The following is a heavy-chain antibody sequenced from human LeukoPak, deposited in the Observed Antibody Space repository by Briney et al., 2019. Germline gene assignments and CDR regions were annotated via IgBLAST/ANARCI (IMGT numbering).Heavy chain of an antibody. CDR1: GYTLTELS. CDR2: FDPEDGET. Sequence: ASVKVSCKVSGYTLTELSMHWVRQAPGKGLEWMGGFDPEDGETIYAQKFQGRVTMTEDTSTDTAYMELSSLRSEDTAVYYCATDSILWFGELFTYWGQGTLVTVSS. D-gene: IGHD3-10*01. V-gene: IGHV1-24*01. CDR3: ATDSILWFGELFTY. J-gene: IGHJ4*02.